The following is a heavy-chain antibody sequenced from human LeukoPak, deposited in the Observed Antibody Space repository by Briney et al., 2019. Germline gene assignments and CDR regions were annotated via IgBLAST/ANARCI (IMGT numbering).Heavy chain of an antibody. D-gene: IGHD1-1*01. V-gene: IGHV3-7*01. J-gene: IGHJ4*02. CDR3: AIWTSGNY. Sequence: GGSLRLSCAASGFTFNRSWMNWVRQAPGKGLEWVANLDPSGSQKRYVDSVKGRFIISKDNPGASLYLDMYSLRAEDTAIYYCAIWTSGNYWGQGALVTVSS. CDR1: GFTFNRSW. CDR2: LDPSGSQK.